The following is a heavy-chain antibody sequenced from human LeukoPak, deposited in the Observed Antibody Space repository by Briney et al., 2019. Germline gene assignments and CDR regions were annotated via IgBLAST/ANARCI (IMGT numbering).Heavy chain of an antibody. Sequence: MPSETLSLTCAVYGGSFSGYYWSWIRQPPGKGLEWIGEINHSGSTNYNPSLKSRVTISVDTSKNQFSLKLSSVTAADTAVYYCARRYSSSWASAFDIWGQGTMVTVS. V-gene: IGHV4-34*01. D-gene: IGHD6-13*01. J-gene: IGHJ3*02. CDR3: ARRYSSSWASAFDI. CDR1: GGSFSGYY. CDR2: INHSGST.